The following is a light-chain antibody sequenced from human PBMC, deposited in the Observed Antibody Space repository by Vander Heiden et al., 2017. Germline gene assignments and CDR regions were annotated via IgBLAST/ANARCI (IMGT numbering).Light chain of an antibody. V-gene: IGLV2-8*01. CDR3: SSYAGSNILV. CDR1: SSDVGTYNY. CDR2: EVN. J-gene: IGLJ2*01. Sequence: QSALTQPPSASGSPGQSVTISCTGSSSDVGTYNYVSWYQQHPGKAPKVMIYEVNKRPSGVPDRFSGSKSGNTASLTVSGLQAEDEAEYYCSSYAGSNILVFGGGTRLTVL.